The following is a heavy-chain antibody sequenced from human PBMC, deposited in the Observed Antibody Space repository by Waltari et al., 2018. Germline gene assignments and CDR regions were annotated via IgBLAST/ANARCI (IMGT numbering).Heavy chain of an antibody. CDR1: GVSLHSYRHY. V-gene: IGHV4-39*01. CDR3: ATYIGASVGTAAFDV. Sequence: QLQLQESGPRLVRPSETLSLICRGSGVSLHSYRHYWAWIRQSPGQGLEWIGTVSYSGTTYISPSLKSRVSVSRDTSKNQVSLILGSVTAADMAVYYCATYIGASVGTAAFDVWGQGTMVTVSS. J-gene: IGHJ3*01. CDR2: VSYSGTT. D-gene: IGHD5-12*01.